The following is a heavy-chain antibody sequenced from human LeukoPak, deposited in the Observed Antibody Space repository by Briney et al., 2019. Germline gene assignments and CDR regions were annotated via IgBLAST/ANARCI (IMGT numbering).Heavy chain of an antibody. J-gene: IGHJ3*02. CDR3: ARDFGDAFDI. Sequence: PGGSLRLSCAASGFTFSSYRMNWVRQAPGKGLEWVSYISSSSTIYYADSVKGRFTISRDNAKNSLYLQMNSLRAEDTAVYYCARDFGDAFDIWGQGTMVTVSS. D-gene: IGHD3-10*01. CDR1: GFTFSSYR. V-gene: IGHV3-48*04. CDR2: ISSSSTI.